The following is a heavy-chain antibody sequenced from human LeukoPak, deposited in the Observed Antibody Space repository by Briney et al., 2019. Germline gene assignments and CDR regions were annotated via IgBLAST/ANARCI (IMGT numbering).Heavy chain of an antibody. CDR1: GGSISSYY. CDR2: IYTSGST. J-gene: IGHJ6*03. D-gene: IGHD4-17*01. CDR3: ARGPHYGDGNYFFHMDV. Sequence: PSETLSLTCTVSGGSISSYYWSWIRQPAGKGLEWIGRIYTSGSTNYNPSLKSRVTISVDTSKNQFSLKLSSVTAADTAVYYCARGPHYGDGNYFFHMDVWGKGTTVTISS. V-gene: IGHV4-4*07.